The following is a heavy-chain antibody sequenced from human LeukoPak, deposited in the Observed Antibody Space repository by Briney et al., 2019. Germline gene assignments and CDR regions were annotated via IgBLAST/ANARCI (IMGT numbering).Heavy chain of an antibody. CDR3: ARTRYSSGWYRRGALDY. J-gene: IGHJ4*02. CDR2: INHSGST. D-gene: IGHD6-19*01. CDR1: GGSFSGYY. V-gene: IGHV4-34*01. Sequence: PSETLSLTCAVYGGSFSGYYWSWIRQPPGKGLEWIGEINHSGSTNYNPSLKSRVTISVDTSKNQFPLKLSSVTAADTAVYYCARTRYSSGWYRRGALDYWGQGTLVTVSS.